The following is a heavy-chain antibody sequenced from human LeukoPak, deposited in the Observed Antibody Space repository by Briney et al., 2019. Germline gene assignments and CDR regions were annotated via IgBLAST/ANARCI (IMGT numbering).Heavy chain of an antibody. Sequence: SETLSLTCAVYGGSFSGYYWSWIRQPPGKGLEWIGEINHSGSTNYNPSHKSRVTISVDTSKNQFSLKLSSVTAADTAVYYCARGPYYDFWSGYYPRFDYWGQGTLVTVSS. D-gene: IGHD3-3*01. V-gene: IGHV4-34*01. CDR3: ARGPYYDFWSGYYPRFDY. J-gene: IGHJ4*02. CDR2: INHSGST. CDR1: GGSFSGYY.